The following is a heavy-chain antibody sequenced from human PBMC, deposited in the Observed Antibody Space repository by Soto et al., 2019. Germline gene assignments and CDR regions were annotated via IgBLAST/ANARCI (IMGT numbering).Heavy chain of an antibody. Sequence: PSETLSLTCTVSGGSISSYCWSWIRQPPGKGLEWIGYMYNTGSTIYNPSIKSRVTISVDTSKNQFSLKLNSVTAADTAVYYCARDLWGYCGADCYPLDVWGQGTMVTVSS. D-gene: IGHD2-21*02. CDR2: MYNTGST. CDR1: GGSISSYC. CDR3: ARDLWGYCGADCYPLDV. V-gene: IGHV4-59*01. J-gene: IGHJ6*02.